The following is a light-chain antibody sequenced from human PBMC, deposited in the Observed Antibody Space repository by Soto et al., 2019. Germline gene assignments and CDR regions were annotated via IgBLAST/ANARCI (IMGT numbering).Light chain of an antibody. V-gene: IGKV3-20*01. CDR1: QSVSSSY. J-gene: IGKJ3*01. Sequence: EIVMTQSPATLSVSPGERATLSCRASQSVSSSYLAWYQQKPGQAPRLLIYGASSRATGIPDRFSGSGSGTDFTLTISRLEPEDFAVYYCQQYGSSPPITFGPGTKVDIK. CDR3: QQYGSSPPIT. CDR2: GAS.